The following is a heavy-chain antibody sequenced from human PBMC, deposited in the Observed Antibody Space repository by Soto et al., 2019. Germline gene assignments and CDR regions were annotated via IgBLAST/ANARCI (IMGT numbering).Heavy chain of an antibody. V-gene: IGHV1-2*04. CDR3: AREGGYCSSTSCYHYYYGMDV. D-gene: IGHD2-2*01. J-gene: IGHJ6*02. CDR1: GGTFSSYA. CDR2: INPNSGGT. Sequence: ASVKVSCKASGGTFSSYAISWVRQAPGQGLEWMGWINPNSGGTNYAQKFQGWVTMTRDTSISTAYMELSRLRSDDTAVYYCAREGGYCSSTSCYHYYYGMDVWGQGTTVTVSS.